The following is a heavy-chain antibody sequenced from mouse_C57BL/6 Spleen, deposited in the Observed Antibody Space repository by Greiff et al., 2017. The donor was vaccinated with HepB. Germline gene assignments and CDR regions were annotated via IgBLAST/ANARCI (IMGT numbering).Heavy chain of an antibody. CDR2: IYPRSGNT. J-gene: IGHJ1*03. Sequence: QVQLKESGAELARPGASVKLSCKASGYTFTSYGISWVKQRTGQGLEWIGEIYPRSGNTYYNEKFKGKATLTADKSSSTAYMELRSLTSEDSAVYFCARGEVTTVVAPWYFDVWGTGTTVTVSS. CDR1: GYTFTSYG. V-gene: IGHV1-81*01. D-gene: IGHD1-1*01. CDR3: ARGEVTTVVAPWYFDV.